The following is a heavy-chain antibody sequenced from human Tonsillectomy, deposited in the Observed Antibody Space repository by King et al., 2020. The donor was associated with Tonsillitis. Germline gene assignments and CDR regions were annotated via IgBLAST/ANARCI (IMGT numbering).Heavy chain of an antibody. Sequence: VQLVESGGGLVKPGGSLRLSCAASGFTFSNAWMSWVRQAPGKGLEWVGRIKSKTDGGTTDYAAPVKGRFTISRDDSKNTLYLQMNSLKTEDTALYYCTTGLWFGELLFDYWGQGTLVTVSS. CDR3: TTGLWFGELLFDY. CDR1: GFTFSNAW. D-gene: IGHD3-10*01. V-gene: IGHV3-15*01. CDR2: IKSKTDGGTT. J-gene: IGHJ4*02.